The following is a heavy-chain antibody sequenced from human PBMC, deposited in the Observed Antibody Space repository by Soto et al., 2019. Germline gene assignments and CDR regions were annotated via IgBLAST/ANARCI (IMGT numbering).Heavy chain of an antibody. CDR2: TTTSGAGT. V-gene: IGHV3-23*01. Sequence: GSLSLSCAASGFTFFSSAMSWVRQAPGKGLEWVSTTTTSGAGTYYADSAKGRFTISRDNSKKTLYLQMNSLRVKDTAVYYCAKLSASWGQGTLVTVSS. CDR1: GFTFFSSA. J-gene: IGHJ5*02. CDR3: AKLSAS.